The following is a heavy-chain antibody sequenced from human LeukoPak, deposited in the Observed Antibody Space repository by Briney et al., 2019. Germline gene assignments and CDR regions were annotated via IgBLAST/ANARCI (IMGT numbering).Heavy chain of an antibody. D-gene: IGHD5-18*01. Sequence: SETLSLTCTVSGGSISSHYWSWIRQPPGKGLEWIGYIYYSGGTNYNPSLKSRVTISVDTSKNQFSLKLSSVTAADTAVYYCARVTAAMVTIYYYYYMDVWGKGTTVTVSS. CDR2: IYYSGGT. CDR3: ARVTAAMVTIYYYYYMDV. CDR1: GGSISSHY. J-gene: IGHJ6*03. V-gene: IGHV4-59*11.